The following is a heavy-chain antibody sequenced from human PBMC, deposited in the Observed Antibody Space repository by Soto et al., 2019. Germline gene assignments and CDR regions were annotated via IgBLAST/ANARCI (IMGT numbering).Heavy chain of an antibody. Sequence: GSLLLACAASGFTVGNNYMSGVRQAPGKGLEWVSLIYSTGTTKYADSVKGRFTVSRDNAKNTLYLQMNSLRAEDTAVYYCAKDGRGSGSHYNSFGYWGQGTLVTVSS. CDR2: IYSTGTT. CDR1: GFTVGNNY. D-gene: IGHD3-10*01. J-gene: IGHJ4*02. V-gene: IGHV3-53*01. CDR3: AKDGRGSGSHYNSFGY.